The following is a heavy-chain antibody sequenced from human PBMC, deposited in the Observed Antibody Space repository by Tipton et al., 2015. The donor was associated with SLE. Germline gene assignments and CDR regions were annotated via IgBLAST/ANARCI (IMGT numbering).Heavy chain of an antibody. CDR1: GGSISSYY. Sequence: TLSLTCTVSGGSISSYYWSWIRQPPGKGLEWIGYIYYSGSTNYNPSLKSRVTISVDTSKNQFSLKLSSVTAADTAVYYCARDPLEYSSGWSHFDLWGRGTLVTVSS. CDR3: ARDPLEYSSGWSHFDL. V-gene: IGHV4-59*01. J-gene: IGHJ2*01. D-gene: IGHD6-19*01. CDR2: IYYSGST.